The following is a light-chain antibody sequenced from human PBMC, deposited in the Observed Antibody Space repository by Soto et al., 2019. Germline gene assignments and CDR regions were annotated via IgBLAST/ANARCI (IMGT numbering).Light chain of an antibody. Sequence: TQSPGTLYLSTGERATLSCRASQSISSSSLVWYQQKPGQAPRLLIYGASSRATGIPDRFSGSGSGTDFTLTISRLEPEDFAVYYCQQYVSSATFGQGTRLEIK. CDR3: QQYVSSAT. V-gene: IGKV3-20*01. J-gene: IGKJ5*01. CDR2: GAS. CDR1: QSISSSS.